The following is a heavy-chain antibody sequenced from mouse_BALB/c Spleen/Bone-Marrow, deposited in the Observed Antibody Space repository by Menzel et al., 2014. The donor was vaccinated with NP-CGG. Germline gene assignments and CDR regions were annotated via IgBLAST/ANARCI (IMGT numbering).Heavy chain of an antibody. Sequence: EVHLVESGPELVKPGASVKISCKASGYSFTGYFMNWVMQSHGKSLEWIGRINPYNGDTFYNRKFKGKATLTVDKSSSTAHMELRSLASEDSAVYYCASSFITTAYYFDYWGQGTTLTVSS. CDR1: GYSFTGYF. J-gene: IGHJ2*01. CDR3: ASSFITTAYYFDY. D-gene: IGHD1-2*01. V-gene: IGHV1-20*02. CDR2: INPYNGDT.